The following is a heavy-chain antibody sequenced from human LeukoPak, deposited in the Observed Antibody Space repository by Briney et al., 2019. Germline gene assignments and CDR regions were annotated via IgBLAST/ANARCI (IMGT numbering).Heavy chain of an antibody. CDR1: GGSFSGYY. CDR3: ARRPDYVWGSYLYTSFDY. J-gene: IGHJ4*02. D-gene: IGHD3-16*02. CDR2: INHSGST. V-gene: IGHV4-34*01. Sequence: PSETLSLTCAVYGGSFSGYYWSWIRQPPGKGLEWIGEINHSGSTNYNPSLKSRVTISVDTSKNQFSLKLSSVTAADTAVYYCARRPDYVWGSYLYTSFDYWGQGPLVTVSS.